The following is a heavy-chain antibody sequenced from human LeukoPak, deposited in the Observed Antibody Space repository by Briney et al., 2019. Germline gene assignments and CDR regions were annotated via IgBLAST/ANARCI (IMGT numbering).Heavy chain of an antibody. CDR3: AKDRSIGTYYTFDH. J-gene: IGHJ4*02. D-gene: IGHD1-26*01. CDR1: GFTFTDYA. V-gene: IGHV3-23*01. CDR2: ISASGVMT. Sequence: SGGSLRLSCAASGFTFTDYAMTWVRQAPGKGLEWVSSISASGVMTYYADSVKGRFTVSRDNSKNSLYLQMNSLTAADTAVYYCAKDRSIGTYYTFDHWGQGTLVTVSS.